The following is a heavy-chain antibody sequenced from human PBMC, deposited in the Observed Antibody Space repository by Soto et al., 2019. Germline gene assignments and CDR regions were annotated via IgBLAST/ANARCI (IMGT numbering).Heavy chain of an antibody. CDR2: IKQDGSEK. Sequence: GGSLRLSCAASGFTFSSYWMSWVRQAPGKGLEWVANIKQDGSEKYYVDSVKGRFTISRDNAKNSLYLQMNSLRAEDSAVYYCSRFSTSSPDFWSGYFYLDYWGQGTLVTVSS. J-gene: IGHJ4*02. CDR1: GFTFSSYW. D-gene: IGHD3-3*01. V-gene: IGHV3-7*05. CDR3: SRFSTSSPDFWSGYFYLDY.